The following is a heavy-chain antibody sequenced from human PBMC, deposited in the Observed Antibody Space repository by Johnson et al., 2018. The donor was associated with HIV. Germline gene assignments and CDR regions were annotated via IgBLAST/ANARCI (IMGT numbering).Heavy chain of an antibody. Sequence: QVQLVESGGGVVQPGRSLRLSCTASGFTFSNFGFYWVRQAPGKGLEWVAAISFAGNIKYYADSVKGRFTISSENSKNMLYLQMNSLRGEDTAVYYCAKVFSDNWNLASSLDDAFNIWGQGTMVTVSS. CDR2: ISFAGNIK. CDR3: AKVFSDNWNLASSLDDAFNI. J-gene: IGHJ3*02. CDR1: GFTFSNFG. V-gene: IGHV3-30*18. D-gene: IGHD1-1*01.